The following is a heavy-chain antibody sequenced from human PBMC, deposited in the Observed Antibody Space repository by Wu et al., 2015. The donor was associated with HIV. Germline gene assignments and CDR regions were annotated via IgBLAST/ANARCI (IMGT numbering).Heavy chain of an antibody. CDR3: ASVVWGVGSGSYPLPRLTY. J-gene: IGHJ4*02. CDR1: GGTFSSYA. CDR2: IIPIFGTA. Sequence: QVQLVQSGAEVKKPGSSVKVSCKASGGTFSSYAISWVRQAPGQGLEWMGGIIPIFGTANYAQKFQGRVTITTDESTSTAYMELSSLRSEDTAVYYCASVVWGVGSGSYPLPRLTYWGQGTRGH. D-gene: IGHD3-10*01. V-gene: IGHV1-69*05.